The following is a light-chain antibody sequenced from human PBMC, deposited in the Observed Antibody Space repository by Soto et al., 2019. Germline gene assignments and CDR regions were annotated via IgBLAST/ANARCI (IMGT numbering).Light chain of an antibody. Sequence: QSVLTQPPSVSGAPGQGVTISCTGSSSNLGAGFDVHWYQQLPGTAPKHLIFSNNQRPSGVPDRFSGSKSGTSASLAISGLQPEDEADYYCAAWDDSLSWVFGGGTQLTVL. V-gene: IGLV1-40*01. CDR3: AAWDDSLSWV. J-gene: IGLJ3*02. CDR1: SSNLGAGFD. CDR2: SNN.